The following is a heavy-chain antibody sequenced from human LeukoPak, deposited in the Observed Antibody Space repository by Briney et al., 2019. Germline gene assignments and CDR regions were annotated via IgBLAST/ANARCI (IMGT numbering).Heavy chain of an antibody. V-gene: IGHV3-23*01. Sequence: PGGSLRLSCAASGFTFSSYAMSWVRQAPGKGLEWVSAISGSGGSTYYADSVKGRLTISRDNSKNTLYLQMNSLRAEDTAVYYCAKDYYDSSGYYDYWGQGTLVTVSS. J-gene: IGHJ4*02. CDR1: GFTFSSYA. CDR2: ISGSGGST. D-gene: IGHD3-22*01. CDR3: AKDYYDSSGYYDY.